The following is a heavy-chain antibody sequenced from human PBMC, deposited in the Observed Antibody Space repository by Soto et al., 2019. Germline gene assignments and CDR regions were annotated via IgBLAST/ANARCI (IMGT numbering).Heavy chain of an antibody. CDR3: ASAPAAAGEYSHYYYGMDL. V-gene: IGHV1-69*13. J-gene: IGHJ6*02. CDR2: IIPIFGTA. CDR1: RGTFSSYA. Sequence: GASVKVSCKASRGTFSSYAISWVGQAPGQGLEWMGGIIPIFGTANYAQKFQGRVTMTADESTSTAYMELSSLRSEYTTVYYFASAPAAAGEYSHYYYGMDLCGQGTKATASS. D-gene: IGHD6-13*01.